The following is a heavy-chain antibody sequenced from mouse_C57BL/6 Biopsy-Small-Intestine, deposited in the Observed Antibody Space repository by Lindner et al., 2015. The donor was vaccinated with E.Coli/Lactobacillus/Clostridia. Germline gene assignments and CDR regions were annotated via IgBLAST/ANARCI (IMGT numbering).Heavy chain of an antibody. CDR1: GYTFTSYW. CDR3: ARGNWEDY. Sequence: VQLQESGAELAKPGASVKMSCKASGYTFTSYWMHWVKQRPGQGLEWIGYINPSSGYTEYNQKFKDKATLTADKSSSTAYMQLSSLTSEDSAVYYCARGNWEDYWGQGTTLTVSS. D-gene: IGHD4-1*01. J-gene: IGHJ2*01. V-gene: IGHV1-7*01. CDR2: INPSSGYT.